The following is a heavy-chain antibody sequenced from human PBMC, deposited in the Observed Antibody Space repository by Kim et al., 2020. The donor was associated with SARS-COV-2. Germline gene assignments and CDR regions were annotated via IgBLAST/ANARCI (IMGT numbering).Heavy chain of an antibody. CDR3: ARAGT. CDR2: KKDGSEK. Sequence: KKDGSEKYYVDSVQGRFTIARDKAKNSLYLRMNSLRAEDTAVYYCARAGTWGQGTLVTVSS. V-gene: IGHV3-7*04. J-gene: IGHJ5*02.